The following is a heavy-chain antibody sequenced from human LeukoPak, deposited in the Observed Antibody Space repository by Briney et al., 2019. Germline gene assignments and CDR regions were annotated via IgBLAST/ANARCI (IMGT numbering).Heavy chain of an antibody. J-gene: IGHJ4*02. CDR3: ARGTPYYYDSSGYYYGY. D-gene: IGHD3-22*01. CDR2: ISYDGSNK. Sequence: TGGSLRLSCAASGFTFSSYAMHWVRQAPGKGLEWVAVISYDGSNKYYADSVKGRFTISRDNAKNSLYLQMNSLRAEDTAVYYCARGTPYYYDSSGYYYGYWGQGTLVTVSS. V-gene: IGHV3-30-3*01. CDR1: GFTFSSYA.